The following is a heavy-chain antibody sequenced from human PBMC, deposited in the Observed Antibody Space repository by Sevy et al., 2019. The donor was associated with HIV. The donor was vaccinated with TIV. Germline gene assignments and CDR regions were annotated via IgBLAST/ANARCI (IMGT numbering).Heavy chain of an antibody. CDR3: XXXLNPALESXXQXXXRTXXXXXX. D-gene: IGHD1-1*01. CDR2: ISGPGYST. V-gene: IGHV3-23*01. J-gene: IGHJ3*01. Sequence: GGSLRLSCAASGFTFNXHAMNWVRQAPGKGLEWVSTISGPGYSTYYAESVKGRFTISRDNSKNTLHRQMNSLRADDTAIYXXXXXLNPALESXXQXXXRTXXXXXXWGXGXMVTVSS. CDR1: GFTFNXHA.